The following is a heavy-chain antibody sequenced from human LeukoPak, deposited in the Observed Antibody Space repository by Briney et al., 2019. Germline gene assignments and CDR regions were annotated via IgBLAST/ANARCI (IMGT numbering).Heavy chain of an antibody. Sequence: SETLSLTCTVSGGSISSSSYYWGWIRQPPGKGLEWIGSIYTSGSTNYNPSLKSRVTISVDTSKNQFSLKLSSVTAADTAVYYCARANGQSDFDYWGQGTLVTVSS. CDR3: ARANGQSDFDY. CDR1: GGSISSSSYY. CDR2: IYTSGST. J-gene: IGHJ4*02. D-gene: IGHD2-8*01. V-gene: IGHV4-39*07.